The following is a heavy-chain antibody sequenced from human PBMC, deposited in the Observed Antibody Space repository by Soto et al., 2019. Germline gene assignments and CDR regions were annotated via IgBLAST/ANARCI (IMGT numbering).Heavy chain of an antibody. D-gene: IGHD6-19*01. CDR2: ISAYNGNT. Sequence: ASVKVSCKASGYTFTSHYISWVRQAPGQGLEWMGWISAYNGNTSYAQKLQGRVTITADESTSTAYMELSSLRSEDTAVYYCARDLPTHSSGWYFDYWGQGTLVTVSS. CDR1: GYTFTSHY. V-gene: IGHV1-18*01. CDR3: ARDLPTHSSGWYFDY. J-gene: IGHJ4*02.